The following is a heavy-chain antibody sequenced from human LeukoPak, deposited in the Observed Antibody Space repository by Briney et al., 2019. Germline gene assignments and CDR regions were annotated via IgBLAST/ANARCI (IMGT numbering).Heavy chain of an antibody. CDR3: AASPPPWVAAAGIDYFDY. CDR1: GFTFTSSA. D-gene: IGHD6-13*01. CDR2: IVVGSGNT. V-gene: IGHV1-58*02. Sequence: SVKVSCKASGFTFTSSAMQWVRQARGQRLEWIGWIVVGSGNTNYAQKFQERVTITRDMSTSTAYMELSSLRSEDTAVYYCAASPPPWVAAAGIDYFDYWGQGTLVTVSS. J-gene: IGHJ4*02.